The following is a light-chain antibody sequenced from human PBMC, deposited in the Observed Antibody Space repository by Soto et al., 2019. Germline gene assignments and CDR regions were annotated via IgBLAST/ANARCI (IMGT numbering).Light chain of an antibody. CDR3: QQRSNWPWT. Sequence: EIVLTQSPATLSLSPGERATLSCSASQSVSSYLAWYQQKPGQAPRLLIYNASNRATGIPARFSGSGSGTDFTRTISSLEPEDFAVYYCQQRSNWPWTFGQGTKVEIK. CDR1: QSVSSY. V-gene: IGKV3-11*01. CDR2: NAS. J-gene: IGKJ1*01.